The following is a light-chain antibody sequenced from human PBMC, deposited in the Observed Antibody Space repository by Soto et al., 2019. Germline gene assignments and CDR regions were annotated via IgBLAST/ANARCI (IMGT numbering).Light chain of an antibody. J-gene: IGKJ1*01. CDR2: WAS. V-gene: IGKV4-1*01. Sequence: DIVRTQSPDSLAVSLGERATINCKSSQSVLYSSNNKNYLAWYQQKPGQPPKLLIYWASTRESGVPDRFSGSGCGTDFNLTISSLQAEDVAVYYCQQYYSTPWTFGQGTKVEIK. CDR3: QQYYSTPWT. CDR1: QSVLYSSNNKNY.